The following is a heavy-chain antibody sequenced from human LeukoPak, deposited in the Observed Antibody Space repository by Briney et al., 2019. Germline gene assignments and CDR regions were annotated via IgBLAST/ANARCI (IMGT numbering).Heavy chain of an antibody. CDR1: GGSFSGYY. CDR2: INHSGST. V-gene: IGHV4-34*01. CDR3: ARKDTVVHNFDY. Sequence: SETLSLTCAVYGGSFSGYYWSWIRQPPGKGLEWIGEINHSGSTNYNPSLKSRVTISVHTSKNQFSLKLSSVTAADTAVYYCARKDTVVHNFDYWGQGTLVTVSS. D-gene: IGHD4-23*01. J-gene: IGHJ4*02.